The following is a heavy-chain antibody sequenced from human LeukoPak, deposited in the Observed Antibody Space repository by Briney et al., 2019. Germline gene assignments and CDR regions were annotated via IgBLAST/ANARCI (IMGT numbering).Heavy chain of an antibody. V-gene: IGHV5-10-1*01. Sequence: PGESLKISCKGSGYSFTSYWISWVRQMPGKGLEWMGRIDPSDSYTNYSPSFQGHVTISADKSISTAYLQWSSLKASDTAMYYCARLPRDSAPLPYLYYYGMDVWGQGTTVTVSS. CDR2: IDPSDSYT. CDR3: ARLPRDSAPLPYLYYYGMDV. D-gene: IGHD2-21*01. J-gene: IGHJ6*02. CDR1: GYSFTSYW.